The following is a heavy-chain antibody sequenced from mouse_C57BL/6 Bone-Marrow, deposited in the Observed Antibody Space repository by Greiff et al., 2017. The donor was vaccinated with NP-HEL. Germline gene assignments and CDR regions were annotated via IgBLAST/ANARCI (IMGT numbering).Heavy chain of an antibody. CDR1: GYAFSSSW. V-gene: IGHV1-82*01. CDR3: ARYGYYDYFGY. Sequence: VQLQQSGPELVKPGASVKISCKASGYAFSSSWMNWVKQRPGKGLEWIGRIYPGDGDTNYNGKFKGKATLTADKSSSTAYMQLSSLTSEDSAVYFCARYGYYDYFGYWGQGTTLTVSS. J-gene: IGHJ2*01. CDR2: IYPGDGDT. D-gene: IGHD2-3*01.